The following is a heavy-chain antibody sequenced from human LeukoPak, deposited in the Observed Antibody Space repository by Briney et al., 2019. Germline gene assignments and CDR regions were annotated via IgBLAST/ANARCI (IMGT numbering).Heavy chain of an antibody. D-gene: IGHD6-13*01. CDR2: INPNSGGT. CDR1: GYTFTGYY. Sequence: GASVKVSCKASGYTFTGYYMHWVRQVPGQGLEWMGWINPNSGGTNYAQKFQGRVTITRDTSISTAYMELSRLRSDDTAVYYCARDLSSSWYSPSGYNWFDPWGQGTLVTVSS. J-gene: IGHJ5*02. CDR3: ARDLSSSWYSPSGYNWFDP. V-gene: IGHV1-2*02.